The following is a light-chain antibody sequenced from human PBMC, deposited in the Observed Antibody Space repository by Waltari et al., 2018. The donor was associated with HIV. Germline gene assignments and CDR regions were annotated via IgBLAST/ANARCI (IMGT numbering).Light chain of an antibody. CDR2: STN. CDR3: VLFMGNGIWV. V-gene: IGLV8-61*01. CDR1: SGSVPTSYY. Sequence: QTVVTQEPSFSVSPGGTVTLPCGLRSGSVPTSYYPSWYQQTPGQAPRTLIYSTNTRSSGVPDRFSGSILGNKAALTITGAQADDESDYYCVLFMGNGIWVFSGGTKLTVL. J-gene: IGLJ3*02.